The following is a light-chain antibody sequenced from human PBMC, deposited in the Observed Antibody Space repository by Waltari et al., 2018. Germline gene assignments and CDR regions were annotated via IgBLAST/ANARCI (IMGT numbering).Light chain of an antibody. CDR1: RSAVGRYNL. V-gene: IGLV2-23*02. CDR2: EVS. J-gene: IGLJ2*01. Sequence: QSALTQPAPVSGSPGQSIPISCTGTRSAVGRYNLVSWYQQHPGKAPKLMIYEVSKRPSGVSNRFSGSKSGNTASLTISGLQAEDEADYYCCSYAGSSTLVFGGGTKLTVL. CDR3: CSYAGSSTLV.